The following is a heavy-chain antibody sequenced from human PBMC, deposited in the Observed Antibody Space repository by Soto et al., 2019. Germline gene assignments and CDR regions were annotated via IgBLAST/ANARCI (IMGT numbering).Heavy chain of an antibody. CDR3: ARGGDELLWFGESPSDDAFDI. CDR1: RYTFTSYG. V-gene: IGHV1-18*01. D-gene: IGHD3-10*01. CDR2: ISAYNGNT. J-gene: IGHJ3*02. Sequence: GASVKVSCKASRYTFTSYGISWVRQAPGQGLEWMGWISAYNGNTNYAQKLQGRVTMTTDTSTSTAYMELRSLRSDDTAVYYCARGGDELLWFGESPSDDAFDIWGQGTMVTVSS.